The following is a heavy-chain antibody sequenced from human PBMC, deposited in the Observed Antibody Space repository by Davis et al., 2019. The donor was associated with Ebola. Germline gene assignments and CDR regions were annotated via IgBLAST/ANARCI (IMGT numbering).Heavy chain of an antibody. J-gene: IGHJ6*02. CDR3: ARVGGGTRRYYYGMDV. CDR2: IYSSETT. D-gene: IGHD1-7*01. Sequence: GESLKISCAASGFSVATNYMSWVRQAPGKGLEWVSVIYSSETTYYSDSVKGRFIISRDTSENTVSLQMINLRAEDTAIYYCARVGGGTRRYYYGMDVWGQGTTVTVSS. V-gene: IGHV3-66*01. CDR1: GFSVATNY.